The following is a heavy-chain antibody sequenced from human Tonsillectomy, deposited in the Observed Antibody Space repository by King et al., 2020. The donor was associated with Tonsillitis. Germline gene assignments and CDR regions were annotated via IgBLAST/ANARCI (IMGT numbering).Heavy chain of an antibody. D-gene: IGHD3-22*01. CDR1: GGSISSSSYY. Sequence: QLQESGPGLVKPSETLSLTCTVSGGSISSSSYYWGWIRQPPGKGLEWIGSIYYSGSTYSNPSLKSRVTMSVDTSNNQFSLKLCSVTTADSAVYYCARGSRLGIYYVDYWGQGTPVTVSS. V-gene: IGHV4-39*01. J-gene: IGHJ4*02. CDR2: IYYSGST. CDR3: ARGSRLGIYYVDY.